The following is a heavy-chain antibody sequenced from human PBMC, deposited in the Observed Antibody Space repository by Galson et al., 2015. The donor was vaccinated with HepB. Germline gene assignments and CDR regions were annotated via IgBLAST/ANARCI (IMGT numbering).Heavy chain of an antibody. J-gene: IGHJ5*02. CDR1: GYSFSTYW. D-gene: IGHD5-12*01. V-gene: IGHV5-51*01. Sequence: QSGAEVKKPGESLKISCKGSGYSFSTYWIGWVRQMPGKGLEWMEVIYPGDSDIRYSPSFRGQVTISVDKSTTTVYLQWSSLKPSDTAIYYCVRHRTAYDQYSWFDPWGQGTLVTVSS. CDR3: VRHRTAYDQYSWFDP. CDR2: IYPGDSDI.